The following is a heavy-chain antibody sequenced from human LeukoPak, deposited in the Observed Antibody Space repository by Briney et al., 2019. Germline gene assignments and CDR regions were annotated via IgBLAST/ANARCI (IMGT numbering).Heavy chain of an antibody. CDR1: GFTFSSYW. CDR3: ATVRGVSNYYMDV. D-gene: IGHD3-10*01. J-gene: IGHJ6*03. CDR2: INSDGSST. V-gene: IGHV3-74*01. Sequence: GGSLRLSCVASGFTFSSYWMHWVRQAPGKGLVWVSRINSDGSSTSYADSVKGRFTISRDNAKNSLYLQMNSLRAEDTAVYYCATVRGVSNYYMDVWGKGTTVTISS.